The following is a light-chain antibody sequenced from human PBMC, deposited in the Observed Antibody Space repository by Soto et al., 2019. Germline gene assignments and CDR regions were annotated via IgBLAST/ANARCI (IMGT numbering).Light chain of an antibody. V-gene: IGKV3-15*01. J-gene: IGKJ5*01. CDR3: QQYNDWPTIT. CDR2: DAS. Sequence: IFITQSPATLSGSPVERATVSCMASQSVSSRLAWYQQKPGQAPRLLIYDASTRATVIPARFSGSGSGPQFTLTTSSLQSEDFAAYYCQQYNDWPTITFGQGHDWRL. CDR1: QSVSSR.